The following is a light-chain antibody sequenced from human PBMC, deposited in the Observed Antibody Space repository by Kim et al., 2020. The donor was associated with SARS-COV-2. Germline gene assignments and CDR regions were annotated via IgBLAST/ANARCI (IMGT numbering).Light chain of an antibody. V-gene: IGLV3-1*01. J-gene: IGLJ1*01. CDR1: KLGDKY. CDR3: QAWDSSTHNYV. Sequence: PGQTACFTCCSCKLGDKYVSWYQQKPGPAPVVVIYKDNQRPSGIPERFSGSNSGNTATLTISGTQAMDEADYYCQAWDSSTHNYVFGAGTKVTVL. CDR2: KDN.